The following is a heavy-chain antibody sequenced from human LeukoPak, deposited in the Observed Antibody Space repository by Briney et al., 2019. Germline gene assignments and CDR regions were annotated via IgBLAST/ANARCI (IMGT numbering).Heavy chain of an antibody. V-gene: IGHV3-23*01. J-gene: IGHJ4*02. Sequence: GGSLRLSCAASGFTFRTYAMSWVRQTPGKGLEWVSVISGSGGSTYYADSVKGRFTISRDNSKNTLYLQMNSLRAEDTAVYYCAKEVLLWFGELSYFDYWGQGTLVTVSS. CDR2: ISGSGGST. D-gene: IGHD3-10*01. CDR1: GFTFRTYA. CDR3: AKEVLLWFGELSYFDY.